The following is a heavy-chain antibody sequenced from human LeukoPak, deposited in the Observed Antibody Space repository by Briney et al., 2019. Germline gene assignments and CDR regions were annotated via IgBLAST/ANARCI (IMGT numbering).Heavy chain of an antibody. CDR2: IWYDGSNK. J-gene: IGHJ4*02. Sequence: GGSLKLSCAASGFTFSHYAMHWVRQAPGKGLEWVAVIWYDGSNKYYADSVKGRFTISRDNSKNTLYLQMNSLRAEDTAVYYCAGYCSSTSCREYDDYWGQGTLVTVSS. V-gene: IGHV3-33*08. CDR3: AGYCSSTSCREYDDY. CDR1: GFTFSHYA. D-gene: IGHD2-2*01.